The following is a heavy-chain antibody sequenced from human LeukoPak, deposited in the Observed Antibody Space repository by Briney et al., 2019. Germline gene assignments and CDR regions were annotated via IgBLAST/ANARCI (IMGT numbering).Heavy chain of an antibody. CDR1: GFSFSNYW. J-gene: IGHJ4*02. V-gene: IGHV3-7*01. CDR3: VSTIRGSPIDY. Sequence: GGSLRLSCAASGFSFSNYWMGWVRQAPGKGLACVANIKTDGSETYYVDSVKGRFTISRDNAKNSLFLQMNSLRAEDTAIYYCVSTIRGSPIDYWGQGTLVSVPS. CDR2: IKTDGSET. D-gene: IGHD3-10*01.